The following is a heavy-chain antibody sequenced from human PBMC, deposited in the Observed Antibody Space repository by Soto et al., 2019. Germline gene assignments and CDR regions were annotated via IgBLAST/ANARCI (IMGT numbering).Heavy chain of an antibody. V-gene: IGHV1-3*01. D-gene: IGHD2-15*01. J-gene: IGHJ4*02. CDR3: ARDSGVAVVAATGDFDY. CDR1: GYTFTSYA. Sequence: QVQLVQSGAEVKKPGASVKVSCKASGYTFTSYAMHWVRQAPGQRLEWMGWINAGNGNTKYSQKFQGRVTITRDTSASTAYMELSSLRSEDTAVYYCARDSGVAVVAATGDFDYWGQGTLVTVSS. CDR2: INAGNGNT.